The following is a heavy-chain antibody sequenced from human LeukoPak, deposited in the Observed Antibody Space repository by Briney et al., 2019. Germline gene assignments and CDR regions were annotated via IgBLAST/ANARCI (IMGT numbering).Heavy chain of an antibody. CDR1: GGTFSSYA. Sequence: SVKVSCKASGGTFSSYAISWVRQAPGQGLEWMGGIIPIFGTANYAQKFQGRVTITADESTSTAYMELSSLRSEDTAVYYCARARGYCSGGSCYDYWGQGTLVTVSS. CDR2: IIPIFGTA. J-gene: IGHJ4*02. D-gene: IGHD2-15*01. V-gene: IGHV1-69*01. CDR3: ARARGYCSGGSCYDY.